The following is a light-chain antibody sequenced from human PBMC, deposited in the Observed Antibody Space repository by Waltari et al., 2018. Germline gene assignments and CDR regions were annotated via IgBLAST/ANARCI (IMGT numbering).Light chain of an antibody. Sequence: EIVLTQSPATLSLSPGERATLPCRASQRVSSYLAWYQQKPGQAPRLLIYDASNRATRIPARFSGSGSGTDFTLTISSLEPEDFAVYYCQQRSNWPRGYTFGQGTKLEIK. V-gene: IGKV3-11*01. CDR2: DAS. CDR3: QQRSNWPRGYT. J-gene: IGKJ2*01. CDR1: QRVSSY.